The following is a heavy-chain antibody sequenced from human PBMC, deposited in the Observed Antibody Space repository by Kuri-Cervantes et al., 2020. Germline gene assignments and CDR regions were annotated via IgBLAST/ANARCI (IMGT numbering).Heavy chain of an antibody. CDR1: GYTFTSYD. J-gene: IGHJ3*02. D-gene: IGHD2-21*01. Sequence: ASVKVSCKASGYTFTSYDINWVRQATGQGLEWMGWMNPNSGNTGYAQKFQGRVTMTRNTSISTAYMELSSLRSEDTAVYYCARTAIPIHAFDIWGQGTMVTVSS. CDR2: MNPNSGNT. V-gene: IGHV1-8*01. CDR3: ARTAIPIHAFDI.